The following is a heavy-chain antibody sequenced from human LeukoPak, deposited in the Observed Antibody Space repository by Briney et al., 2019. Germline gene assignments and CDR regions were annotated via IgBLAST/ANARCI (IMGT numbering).Heavy chain of an antibody. J-gene: IGHJ4*02. D-gene: IGHD1-26*01. CDR3: ATGSGSYFDY. CDR1: GSPFTSYW. CDR2: IYPGDSDT. Sequence: GESLQISCQGSGSPFTSYWIGWVRRLPGKGREWVVIIYPGDSDTTYSPSFQGQVTISVDKSISTSYLQWSSLKASDTAIYYCATGSGSYFDYWGQGTLVTVSS. V-gene: IGHV5-51*01.